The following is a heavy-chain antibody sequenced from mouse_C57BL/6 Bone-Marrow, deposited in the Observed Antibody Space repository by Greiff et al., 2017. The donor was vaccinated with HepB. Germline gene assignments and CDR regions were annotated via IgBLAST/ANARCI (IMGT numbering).Heavy chain of an antibody. J-gene: IGHJ3*01. Sequence: VKLMQPGAELVKPGASVKMSCKASGYTFTSYWITWVKQRPGQGLEWIGDIYPGSGSTNYNEKFKSKATLTVDTSSSTAYMQLSSLTSEDSAVYYCANFYYDYDGWFAYWGQGTLVTVSA. D-gene: IGHD2-4*01. CDR1: GYTFTSYW. CDR3: ANFYYDYDGWFAY. CDR2: IYPGSGST. V-gene: IGHV1-55*01.